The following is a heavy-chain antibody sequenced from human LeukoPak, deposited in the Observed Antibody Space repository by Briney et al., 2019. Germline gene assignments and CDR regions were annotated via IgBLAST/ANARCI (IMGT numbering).Heavy chain of an antibody. CDR3: AKVGSQNCGGDCYSRWFDP. CDR1: GFTFSSYA. D-gene: IGHD2-21*02. CDR2: ISGSGDYT. Sequence: GGSLRLSCAASGFTFSSYAMTWVRQAPGKGLEWVSSISGSGDYTYYADSVKGRFTISRDNSKNTLYLQTNSLRAEDTAVYYCAKVGSQNCGGDCYSRWFDPWGQGILVTVSS. V-gene: IGHV3-23*01. J-gene: IGHJ5*02.